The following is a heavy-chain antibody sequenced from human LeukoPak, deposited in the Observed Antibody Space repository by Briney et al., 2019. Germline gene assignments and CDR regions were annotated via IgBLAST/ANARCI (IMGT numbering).Heavy chain of an antibody. CDR3: AKSYYYDSSGFDPPPDY. Sequence: GGSLRLSCAASGFTFSSYAMSWVRQAPGKGLEWVSAISGSGGSTYYADSVKGRFTISRDNSKNTLCLQMNSLRAEDTAVYYCAKSYYYDSSGFDPPPDYWGQGTLVTVSS. CDR1: GFTFSSYA. J-gene: IGHJ4*02. CDR2: ISGSGGST. D-gene: IGHD3-22*01. V-gene: IGHV3-23*01.